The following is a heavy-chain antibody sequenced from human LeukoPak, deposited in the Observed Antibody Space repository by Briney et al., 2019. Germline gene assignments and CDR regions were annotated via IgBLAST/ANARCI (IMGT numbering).Heavy chain of an antibody. D-gene: IGHD5-24*01. CDR1: GFIFDDYA. J-gene: IGHJ4*02. CDR3: AKWSRDGNHFDY. Sequence: GGSLRLSCAASGFIFDDYAMHWVRQAPGKGLEWVSGISWNSGSIGYADSVKGRFTISRDNAKNSLCLQMNSLRAEDTALYYCAKWSRDGNHFDYWGQGTLVTVSS. CDR2: ISWNSGSI. V-gene: IGHV3-9*01.